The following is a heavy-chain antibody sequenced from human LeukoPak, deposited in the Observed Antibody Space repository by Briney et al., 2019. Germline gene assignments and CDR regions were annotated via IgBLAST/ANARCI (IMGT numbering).Heavy chain of an antibody. CDR3: ARSLDCSGGSCYGHYYYYMDV. J-gene: IGHJ6*03. CDR2: IYHSGST. D-gene: IGHD2-15*01. CDR1: GYSISSGYY. Sequence: KPSETLSLTCTVSGYSISSGYYWGWIRQPPGKGLEWIGSIYHSGSTYYNPSLKSRVTISVDTSKNQFSLKLSSVTAADTAVYYCARSLDCSGGSCYGHYYYYMDVWGKGTTVTVSS. V-gene: IGHV4-38-2*02.